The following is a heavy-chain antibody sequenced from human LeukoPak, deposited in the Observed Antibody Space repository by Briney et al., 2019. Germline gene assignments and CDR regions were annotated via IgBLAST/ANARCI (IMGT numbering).Heavy chain of an antibody. D-gene: IGHD6-6*01. J-gene: IGHJ3*01. CDR3: ARSSYSSSSSV. CDR1: GFTLTNYA. V-gene: IGHV3-30-3*01. Sequence: GGSLRLSCVVSGFTLTNYALHWVRQAPGKGLEWVAVISYAGTNKYYADSVKGRFTISRDNAKNSLYLQINSLRAEDTAVYYCARSSYSSSSSVWGQGTMVTVSS. CDR2: ISYAGTNK.